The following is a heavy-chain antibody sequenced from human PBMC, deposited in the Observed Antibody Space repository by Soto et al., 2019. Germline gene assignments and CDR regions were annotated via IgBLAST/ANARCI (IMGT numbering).Heavy chain of an antibody. CDR3: ASVLGVYYDSSGYSY. V-gene: IGHV1-3*01. CDR2: INAGNGNT. D-gene: IGHD3-22*01. J-gene: IGHJ4*02. CDR1: GYTFTSYA. Sequence: GASVKVSCKASGYTFTSYAMHWVRQAPGQRLEWMGWINAGNGNTKYSQKFQGRVTITWDTSASTAYMELSSLRSEDTAVYYCASVLGVYYDSSGYSYWGQGTLVTVSS.